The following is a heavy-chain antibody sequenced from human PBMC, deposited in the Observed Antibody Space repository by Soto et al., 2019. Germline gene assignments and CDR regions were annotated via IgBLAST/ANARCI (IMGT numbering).Heavy chain of an antibody. J-gene: IGHJ5*02. CDR3: ARDLELELPNWFDP. V-gene: IGHV1-8*01. D-gene: IGHD1-7*01. CDR1: GYSFTSYD. CDR2: MNPNSGNT. Sequence: ASVKVSCKASGYSFTSYDINWVRQATGQGLEWMGWMNPNSGNTGYAQKFQGRVTMTRNTSISTAYMELSSLRSEDTAVYYCARDLELELPNWFDPWSQGTLVTVSS.